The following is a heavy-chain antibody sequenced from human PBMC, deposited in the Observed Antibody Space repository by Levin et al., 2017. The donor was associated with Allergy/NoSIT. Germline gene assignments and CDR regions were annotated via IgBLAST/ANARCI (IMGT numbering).Heavy chain of an antibody. J-gene: IGHJ3*02. D-gene: IGHD2-15*01. V-gene: IGHV3-30-3*01. Sequence: GGSLRLSCAASGFTFSSYAMHWVRQAPGKGLEWVAVISYDGSNKYYADSVKGRFTISRDNSKNTLYLQMDSLRAVDTAVFHCARAQYCSGGSCYSNGFDIWGRGTMVTVSS. CDR1: GFTFSSYA. CDR2: ISYDGSNK. CDR3: ARAQYCSGGSCYSNGFDI.